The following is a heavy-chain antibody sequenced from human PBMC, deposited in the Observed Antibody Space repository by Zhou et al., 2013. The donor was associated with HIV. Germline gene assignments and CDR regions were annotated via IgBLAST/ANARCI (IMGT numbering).Heavy chain of an antibody. Sequence: QVQLVQSGAEVKQPGSSVKVSCKASGGTFTKYAMTWVRQAPGHGLEWMGGITPYLGTTDYSPRFRGRLTVTTDESSTTAYMELAGLTSDDTAVYYCAREPTGEYWYFDLWGPLAHWSLSPQ. CDR3: AREPTGEYWYFDL. J-gene: IGHJ2*01. CDR2: ITPYLGTT. V-gene: IGHV1-69*05. D-gene: IGHD7-27*01. CDR1: GGTFTKYA.